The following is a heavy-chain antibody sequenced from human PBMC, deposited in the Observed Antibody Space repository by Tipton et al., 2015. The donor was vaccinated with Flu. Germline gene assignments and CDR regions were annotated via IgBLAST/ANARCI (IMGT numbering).Heavy chain of an antibody. Sequence: SLRLSCAVSGFTVSTSYISWVRQAAGKGLEWVSAIDSGGTTYYADSVKGRFAISRDNSKNTVYLQMNSLRAEDTAVYYCARDKNELYVFENWAQGTLVTVSS. CDR2: IDSGGTT. V-gene: IGHV3-66*01. J-gene: IGHJ4*02. CDR1: GFTVSTSY. D-gene: IGHD3-10*01. CDR3: ARDKNELYVFEN.